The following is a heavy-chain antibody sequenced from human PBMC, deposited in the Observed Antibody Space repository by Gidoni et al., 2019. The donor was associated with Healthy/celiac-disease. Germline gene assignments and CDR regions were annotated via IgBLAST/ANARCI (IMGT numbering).Heavy chain of an antibody. V-gene: IGHV3-48*01. J-gene: IGHJ3*02. CDR1: GFTFSRYS. Sequence: EVQLVESGGGLVQSGGSLRISCAAYGFTFSRYSMTWVRQAPGKGLEWVSYISSSSSTIYYSDSVKGRFTISRDNAKNSLYLQMNSLRAEDTAVYYCARVPAAYAFDIWGQGTMVTVSA. D-gene: IGHD2-2*01. CDR3: ARVPAAYAFDI. CDR2: ISSSSSTI.